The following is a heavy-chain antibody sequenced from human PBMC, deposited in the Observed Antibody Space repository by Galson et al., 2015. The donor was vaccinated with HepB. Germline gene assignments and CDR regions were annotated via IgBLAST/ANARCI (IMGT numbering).Heavy chain of an antibody. V-gene: IGHV5-51*01. CDR2: ISPGDSHF. CDR1: GYNFNYYW. D-gene: IGHD3-22*01. CDR3: ARQGGYSYENSGYFDY. J-gene: IGHJ4*02. Sequence: QSGAEVKKPGESLNISCQAFGYNFNYYWIGWVRHMPGKGLEWMGVISPGDSHFTYSPSFQGQVPMSAGPSTGPAFLQWSSLKASDTAMYYCARQGGYSYENSGYFDYWGQGTLVTVSS.